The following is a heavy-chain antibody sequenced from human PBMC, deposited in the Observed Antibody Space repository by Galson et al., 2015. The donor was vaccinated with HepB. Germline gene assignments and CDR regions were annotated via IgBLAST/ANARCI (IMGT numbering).Heavy chain of an antibody. J-gene: IGHJ4*02. CDR3: ARETPDTYYFDY. V-gene: IGHV1-46*01. CDR1: GYTLTNYH. D-gene: IGHD2-15*01. Sequence: SVKVSCKASGYTLTNYHFHWVRQAPGRGPEWMGKIFAGGGSTRYAERFQGRVTLTRDSSTSTIYMEVSSLRSDDTAVYYCARETPDTYYFDYLGQGTLVTVSS. CDR2: IFAGGGST.